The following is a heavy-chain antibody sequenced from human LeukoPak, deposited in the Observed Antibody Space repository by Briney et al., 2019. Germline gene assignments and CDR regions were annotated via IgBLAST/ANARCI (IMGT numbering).Heavy chain of an antibody. CDR2: ISAYNGNT. CDR1: GYTFTSYG. V-gene: IGHV1-18*01. Sequence: ASVKVSCKASGYTFTSYGISWVRQAPGQGLEWMGWISAYNGNTNYAQKLQGRVTMTTDTSTSTACMELRSLRSDDTAVYYCARTATMIVVPPDNWGQGTLVTVSS. J-gene: IGHJ4*02. CDR3: ARTATMIVVPPDN. D-gene: IGHD3-22*01.